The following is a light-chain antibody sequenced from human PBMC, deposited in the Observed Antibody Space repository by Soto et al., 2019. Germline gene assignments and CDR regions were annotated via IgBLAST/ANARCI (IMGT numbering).Light chain of an antibody. V-gene: IGLV2-14*01. CDR3: SSYTSTSTLV. Sequence: QSALTQPASVSGSPGQSITISCTGTSSDVGGYNYVSWYQQHPGKAPKLMIYEVSDRPSGVSNRFSGSKSGNTASLTISGLQAEDEADYYCSSYTSTSTLVFVSGTKLTV. CDR2: EVS. J-gene: IGLJ1*01. CDR1: SSDVGGYNY.